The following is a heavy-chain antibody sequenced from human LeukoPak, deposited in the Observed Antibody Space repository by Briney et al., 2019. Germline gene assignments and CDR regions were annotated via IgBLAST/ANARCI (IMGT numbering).Heavy chain of an antibody. D-gene: IGHD6-13*01. CDR3: ATRYSSSWPVFDY. CDR2: VYYSGST. J-gene: IGHJ4*02. Sequence: SSETLSLTCTVSGGSISSSSYYWGWIRQPPGKGLEGIGSVYYSGSTYYNPSLKSRVTISVDTSKNQFSLKLSSVTAADTAVYYCATRYSSSWPVFDYWGQGTLVTVSS. CDR1: GGSISSSSYY. V-gene: IGHV4-39*07.